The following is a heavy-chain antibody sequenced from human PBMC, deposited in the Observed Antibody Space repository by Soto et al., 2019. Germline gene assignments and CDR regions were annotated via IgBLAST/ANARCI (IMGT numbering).Heavy chain of an antibody. CDR2: ISYDGSNK. CDR3: AKGYSYSVCDY. V-gene: IGHV3-30*18. J-gene: IGHJ4*02. CDR1: GSTFSSYG. D-gene: IGHD5-18*01. Sequence: QVQLVESGGGVVQPGRSLRLSCAASGSTFSSYGMHWVRQAPGKGLEWVAVISYDGSNKYYADSVKGRFTISRDNSKNTLDLQMNSLRAEDTAVYHCAKGYSYSVCDYWGQGTLVTVSS.